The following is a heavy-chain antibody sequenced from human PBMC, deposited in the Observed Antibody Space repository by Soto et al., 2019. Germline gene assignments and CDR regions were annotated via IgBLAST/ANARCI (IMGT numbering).Heavy chain of an antibody. CDR3: APRKSGSFNIGAFDI. CDR1: GFSFSTYE. CDR2: ISKNGIDI. V-gene: IGHV3-48*03. J-gene: IGHJ3*02. Sequence: GGSLRLSCAASGFSFSTYEMNWVRQAPGKGLEWVSYISKNGIDIYYADSVKGRFTISRDNANNSLFLQMNSLRAEDTAVYYCAPRKSGSFNIGAFDIWGQGTMVTVSS. D-gene: IGHD3-10*01.